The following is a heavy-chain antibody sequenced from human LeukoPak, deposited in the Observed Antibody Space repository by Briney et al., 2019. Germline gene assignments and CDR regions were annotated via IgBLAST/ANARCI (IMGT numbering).Heavy chain of an antibody. J-gene: IGHJ4*02. V-gene: IGHV4-4*07. CDR3: AREAPFITIFGVVTEETYYFDY. Sequence: PSETLSLTCTVSGGSISSHYWSWIRQPAGKGLEWIGRIYTSGSTNYNPSLKSRVTMSVDTSKNQFSLKLSSVTAADTAVYYCAREAPFITIFGVVTEETYYFDYWGQGTLVTVSS. CDR1: GGSISSHY. D-gene: IGHD3-3*01. CDR2: IYTSGST.